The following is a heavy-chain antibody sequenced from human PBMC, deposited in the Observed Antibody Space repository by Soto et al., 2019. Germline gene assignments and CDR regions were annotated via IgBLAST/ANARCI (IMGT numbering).Heavy chain of an antibody. D-gene: IGHD2-21*02. CDR1: GFTFSSYA. CDR2: ISGSGGST. CDR3: AKSATRSRYCGGDCYPFFDY. Sequence: GGSLRLSCAASGFTFSSYAMSWVRQAPGKGLEWVSAISGSGGSTYYADSVKGRFTISRDNSKNTLYLQMNSLRAEDTAVYYCAKSATRSRYCGGDCYPFFDYWGQGTLVTVSS. V-gene: IGHV3-23*01. J-gene: IGHJ4*02.